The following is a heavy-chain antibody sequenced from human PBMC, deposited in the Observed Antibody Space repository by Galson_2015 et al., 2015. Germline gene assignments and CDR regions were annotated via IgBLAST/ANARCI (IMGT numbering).Heavy chain of an antibody. CDR2: IEQDGSEK. J-gene: IGHJ4*02. D-gene: IGHD3-9*01. CDR3: ARSTLYDIFFDC. Sequence: SLRLSCAASGFTFSNYWMSWVRQAPGKGLEWVANIEQDGSEKYYVDSVKGRFTISRDNAKNSLYLQMNSLRAEDTAVYFCARSTLYDIFFDCWGQGTLVTVSS. V-gene: IGHV3-7*01. CDR1: GFTFSNYW.